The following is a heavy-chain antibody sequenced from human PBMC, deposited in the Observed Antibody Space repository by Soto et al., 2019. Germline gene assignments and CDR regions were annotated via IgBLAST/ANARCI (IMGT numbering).Heavy chain of an antibody. CDR1: GFTFSDHY. D-gene: IGHD3-16*02. Sequence: GGSLRLSCAASGFTFSDHYMDWVRQAPGKGLEWVGRTRNKANSYTTEYAASVKGRFTISRDNSKNTLYLQMNSLRAEDTAVYYCARDLSSGYVWGSYRLLYWGQGTLVTVSS. CDR2: TRNKANSYTT. CDR3: ARDLSSGYVWGSYRLLY. V-gene: IGHV3-72*01. J-gene: IGHJ4*02.